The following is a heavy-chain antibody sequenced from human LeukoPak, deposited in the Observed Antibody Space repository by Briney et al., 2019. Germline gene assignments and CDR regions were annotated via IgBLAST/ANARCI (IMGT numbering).Heavy chain of an antibody. D-gene: IGHD3-10*01. Sequence: TGGSLRLSCAASGFTFSSYAMSWVRQAPGKGLEWVSAISGSGGSTYYADSVKGRFTISRDSSKNTVYLQMNSLRTEDTAFYYCARDLSGRYSVDYWGQGTLVTVSS. CDR2: ISGSGGST. J-gene: IGHJ4*02. CDR3: ARDLSGRYSVDY. CDR1: GFTFSSYA. V-gene: IGHV3-23*01.